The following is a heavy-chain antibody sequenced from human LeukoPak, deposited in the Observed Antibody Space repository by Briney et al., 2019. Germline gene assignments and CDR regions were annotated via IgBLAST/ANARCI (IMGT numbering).Heavy chain of an antibody. J-gene: IGHJ4*02. CDR1: GFTFSSYW. CDR3: ARDHPEGVDVGFDY. CDR2: IKQDGSEK. V-gene: IGHV3-7*01. Sequence: GGSLRLSCAASGFTFSSYWMSWVRQAPGKRLEWVANIKQDGSEKYYVDSVKGRFTISRDNAKNSLYLQMNSLRAEDTAVYYCARDHPEGVDVGFDYWGQGTLVTVSS. D-gene: IGHD2-21*01.